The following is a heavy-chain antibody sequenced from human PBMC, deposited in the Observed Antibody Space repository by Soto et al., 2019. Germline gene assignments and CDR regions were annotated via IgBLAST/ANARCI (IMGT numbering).Heavy chain of an antibody. D-gene: IGHD1-1*01. CDR3: SKELKTTTTGGGVDY. V-gene: IGHV3-43*01. CDR2: ISWYGGSI. CDR1: GFSLDDYT. J-gene: IGHJ4*02. Sequence: EVQLVESGGVVVQPGGSLRLSCAASGFSLDDYTMHWVRQVPGKGLEWVSLISWYGGSIYYADSVKGRFTISRDTSKNSPYPQMSTLRAEDTALYYCSKELKTTTTGGGVDYWGQGTLVTVSS.